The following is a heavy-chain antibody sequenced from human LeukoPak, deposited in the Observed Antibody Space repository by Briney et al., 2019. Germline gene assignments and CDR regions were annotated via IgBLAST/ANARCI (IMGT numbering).Heavy chain of an antibody. D-gene: IGHD3-22*01. CDR2: IYYSGST. Sequence: SETLSLTCTVSGGSISSYYWSWIRQPPGKGLEWIGYIYYSGSTKYNPSLKSRVTISVDTSKNQFSLKLSSVTAADTAVYYCARLQRITMIVVVTEAFDIWGQGTMVTVSS. V-gene: IGHV4-59*01. CDR1: GGSISSYY. J-gene: IGHJ3*02. CDR3: ARLQRITMIVVVTEAFDI.